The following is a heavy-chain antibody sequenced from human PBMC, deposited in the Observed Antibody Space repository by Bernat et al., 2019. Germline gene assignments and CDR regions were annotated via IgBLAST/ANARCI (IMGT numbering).Heavy chain of an antibody. CDR1: GFTFSSYS. CDR2: ISSSSSYI. Sequence: EVQLVESGGGLVKPGGSLRLSCAASGFTFSSYSMNWVRQAPGKGLEWVSSISSSSSYIYYADLVKGRFTIAGDTAKNSLYLQMNSLRAEATAVYYCARDKVGSYYDSSGFVDYWGQGTLVTVSS. D-gene: IGHD3-22*01. V-gene: IGHV3-21*01. CDR3: ARDKVGSYYDSSGFVDY. J-gene: IGHJ4*02.